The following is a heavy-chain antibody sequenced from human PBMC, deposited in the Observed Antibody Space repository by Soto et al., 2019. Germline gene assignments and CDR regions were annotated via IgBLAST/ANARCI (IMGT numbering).Heavy chain of an antibody. D-gene: IGHD3-3*01. CDR1: GGSISSYY. V-gene: IGHV4-59*01. CDR2: IYYSGST. Sequence: SETLSLTCTVSGGSISSYYWSWIRQPPGKGLEWIGYIYYSGSTNYNPSLKSRVTISVDTSKNQFSLKLSSVTAADTAVYYCARSHPDFWRGYYISGFDYCGQGPLVTVSS. J-gene: IGHJ4*02. CDR3: ARSHPDFWRGYYISGFDY.